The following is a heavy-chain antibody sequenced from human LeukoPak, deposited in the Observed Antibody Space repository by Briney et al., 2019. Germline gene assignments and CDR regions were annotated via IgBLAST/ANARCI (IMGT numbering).Heavy chain of an antibody. V-gene: IGHV3-9*01. J-gene: IGHJ4*02. CDR2: ISGNSGSI. D-gene: IGHD5-18*01. CDR1: GFTFDDYA. Sequence: GGSLRLSCAASGFTFDDYAMHWVRQAPGKGLEWVSGISGNSGSIGYADSVKGRFTISRDNAKNSLYLQMNSLRAEDTALYYCAKDIGYSYGFGLDYWGQGTLVTVSS. CDR3: AKDIGYSYGFGLDY.